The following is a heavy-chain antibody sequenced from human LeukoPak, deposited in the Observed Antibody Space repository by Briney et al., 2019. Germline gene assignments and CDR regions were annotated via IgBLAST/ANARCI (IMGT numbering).Heavy chain of an antibody. Sequence: GGSLRLSCAASGFAFNSYVMTWVRQAPGKGLDWFSAISGSGDSTYYADSVKGRFTISRDSSRSTMYLQMTSLIAEDTAVYYCAKGSGTSRPYYLDYWGRGTLVTVSS. CDR2: ISGSGDST. CDR1: GFAFNSYV. J-gene: IGHJ4*02. V-gene: IGHV3-23*01. CDR3: AKGSGTSRPYYLDY. D-gene: IGHD6-25*01.